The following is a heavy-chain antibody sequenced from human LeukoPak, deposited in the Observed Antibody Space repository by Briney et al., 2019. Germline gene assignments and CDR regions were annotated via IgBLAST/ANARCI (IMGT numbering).Heavy chain of an antibody. CDR2: IRSKANSYAT. Sequence: PGGSLRLSCAASGFTFSGSAMHWVRQASGKGLEWVGRIRSKANSYATAYAASVKGRFTISRDDSKNTAYLRMNSLKTEDTAVYYCTRESDIVVAPGDYWGQGTLVTVSS. D-gene: IGHD2-2*01. J-gene: IGHJ4*02. V-gene: IGHV3-73*01. CDR1: GFTFSGSA. CDR3: TRESDIVVAPGDY.